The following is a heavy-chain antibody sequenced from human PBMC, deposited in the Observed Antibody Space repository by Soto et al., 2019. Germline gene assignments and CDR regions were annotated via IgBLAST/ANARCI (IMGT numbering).Heavy chain of an antibody. V-gene: IGHV4-30-2*06. J-gene: IGHJ5*02. Sequence: SETLSLTCSVSGGTITSGRSSWNWIRQSPVKGLEWIAYIYHSGSTYYNPSLKSRVTISVDRSENQFSLKLTSVTAADTAVYYCVRDGTKTLRDWFDPWGQGISVTVSS. CDR3: VRDGTKTLRDWFDP. D-gene: IGHD1-1*01. CDR2: IYHSGST. CDR1: GGTITSGRSS.